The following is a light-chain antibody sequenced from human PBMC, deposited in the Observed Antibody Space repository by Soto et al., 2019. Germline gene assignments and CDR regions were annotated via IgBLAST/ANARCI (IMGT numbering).Light chain of an antibody. V-gene: IGKV1-5*01. J-gene: IGKJ4*01. CDR2: DAS. Sequence: DIQMTQSPSTLPASVGDRVTITCRASQSISSWLAWYQQKPGKAPKLLIYDASSLESGVPSRFSGSGSGTEFTLTISSLQPDDFAIYYCQQYNSYPLTFGGGTKVEIK. CDR3: QQYNSYPLT. CDR1: QSISSW.